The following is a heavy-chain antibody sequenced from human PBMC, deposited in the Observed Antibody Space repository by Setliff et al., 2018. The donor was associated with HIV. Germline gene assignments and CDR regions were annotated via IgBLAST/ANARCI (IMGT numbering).Heavy chain of an antibody. D-gene: IGHD1-1*01. J-gene: IGHJ4*02. CDR1: GDSMSSGSYF. CDR2: IYNTGFA. V-gene: IGHV4-39*02. CDR3: AREGRGDPAVATTRIDY. Sequence: SETLSLTCSVSGDSMSSGSYFWGWIRQTPGKGLEWIGNIYNTGFAYYNPSLKSRVTISLDTSKTHFYLNLTSVTDADTAVYFCAREGRGDPAVATTRIDYWGQGKLVTVSS.